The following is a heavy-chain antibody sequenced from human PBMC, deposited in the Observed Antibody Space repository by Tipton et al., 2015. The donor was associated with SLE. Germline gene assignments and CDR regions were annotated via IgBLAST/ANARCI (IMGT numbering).Heavy chain of an antibody. D-gene: IGHD3-22*01. J-gene: IGHJ4*02. V-gene: IGHV1-2*02. Sequence: QSGAEVKKPGASVKVSCKTSGYTFRGYYMHWVRQAPGQGLEWMGWINPKSGGTNYAQKFQGRVTMTRDTSISTAYMELSRLRSDDTAVYYCARDRVYYYDSRGYYPDYWGQGTLVTVSS. CDR3: ARDRVYYYDSRGYYPDY. CDR2: INPKSGGT. CDR1: GYTFRGYY.